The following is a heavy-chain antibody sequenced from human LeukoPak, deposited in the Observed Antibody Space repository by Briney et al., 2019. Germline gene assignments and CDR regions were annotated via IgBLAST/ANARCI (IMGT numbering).Heavy chain of an antibody. CDR1: GFTFSSYS. Sequence: RESLKISCAASGFTFSSYSMNWVRQAPGKGLEWVSSISSSSSYIYYADSVKGRFTISRDNAKNSLYLQMNSLRAEDTAVYYCARDRRVEMATINFDYWGQGTLVTVSS. CDR3: ARDRRVEMATINFDY. CDR2: ISSSSSYI. D-gene: IGHD5-24*01. J-gene: IGHJ4*02. V-gene: IGHV3-21*01.